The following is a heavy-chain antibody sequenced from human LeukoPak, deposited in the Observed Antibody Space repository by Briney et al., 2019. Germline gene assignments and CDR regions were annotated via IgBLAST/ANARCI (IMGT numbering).Heavy chain of an antibody. J-gene: IGHJ4*02. Sequence: GGSLRLSCAASGFTFSNAWMSWVRQAPGKGLEWVGRIKSKTDGGTTDYAAPVKGRFTISRDDSKNALYLQMNSLKTEDTAVYYCTTDRGGYSGYDFDYWGQGTLVTVSS. CDR3: TTDRGGYSGYDFDY. CDR2: IKSKTDGGTT. D-gene: IGHD5-12*01. V-gene: IGHV3-15*01. CDR1: GFTFSNAW.